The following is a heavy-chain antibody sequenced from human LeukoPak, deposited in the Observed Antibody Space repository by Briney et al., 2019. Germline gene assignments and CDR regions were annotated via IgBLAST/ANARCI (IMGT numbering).Heavy chain of an antibody. V-gene: IGHV3-23*01. D-gene: IGHD3-22*01. CDR3: AKDPNVYYDSSGYYDY. Sequence: GGSLRLSCAASGFTFSSYAMSWVCQAPGKGLEWVSTMSGSGGSTYYADSVKGRFTISRDNSKNTLYLQMNSLRAEDTAVYYCAKDPNVYYDSSGYYDYWGQGTLVTVSS. CDR2: MSGSGGST. CDR1: GFTFSSYA. J-gene: IGHJ4*02.